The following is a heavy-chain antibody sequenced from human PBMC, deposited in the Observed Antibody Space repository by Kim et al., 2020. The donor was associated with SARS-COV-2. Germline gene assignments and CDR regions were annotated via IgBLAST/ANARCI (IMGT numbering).Heavy chain of an antibody. Sequence: GGSLRLSCAASGFTFSSYWMHWVRQAPGKGLVWVSHIKSDGSNTMYADSVKGRFTISRDNAKNTLYLQMNSLRVEDTAVYYCARTGRDYGDYGFGAFDIWGQGTMVTVSS. CDR3: ARTGRDYGDYGFGAFDI. V-gene: IGHV3-74*03. J-gene: IGHJ3*02. CDR1: GFTFSSYW. CDR2: IKSDGSNT. D-gene: IGHD4-17*01.